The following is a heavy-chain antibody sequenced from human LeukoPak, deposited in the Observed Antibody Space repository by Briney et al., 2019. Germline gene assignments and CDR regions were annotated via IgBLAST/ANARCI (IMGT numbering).Heavy chain of an antibody. V-gene: IGHV3-21*01. CDR2: ISSSSSYI. Sequence: ETLSLTCAVSGGSISSDNWWIWVRQSPWKGLEWVSSISSSSSYIYYADSVKGRFTISRDNAKNSLYLQMNSLRAEDTAVYYCARDRGGWFLDYWGQGTLVTVSS. D-gene: IGHD3-16*01. J-gene: IGHJ4*02. CDR3: ARDRGGWFLDY. CDR1: GGSISSDN.